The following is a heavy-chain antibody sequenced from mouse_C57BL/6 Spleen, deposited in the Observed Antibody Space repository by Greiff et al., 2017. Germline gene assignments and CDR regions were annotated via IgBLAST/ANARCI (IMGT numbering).Heavy chain of an antibody. D-gene: IGHD2-2*01. CDR3: ARSWLNYYAMDY. CDR1: GYAFSSSW. Sequence: VQLQQSGPELVKPGASVKISCKASGYAFSSSWLNWVKQRPGKGLEWIGRIYPGDGDTNYNGKFKGKATLTADKSSSTAYMQLSSLTSEDSAVYFCARSWLNYYAMDYWGQGTSVTVSS. V-gene: IGHV1-82*01. CDR2: IYPGDGDT. J-gene: IGHJ4*01.